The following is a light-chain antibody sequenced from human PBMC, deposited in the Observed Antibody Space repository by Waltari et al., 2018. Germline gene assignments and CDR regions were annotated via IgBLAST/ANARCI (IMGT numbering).Light chain of an antibody. CDR3: HVWHPDVDPGV. Sequence: SYVVTQPPSVSVAPGETATITCGGDHIGTYSVHWYQLKAGQAPVLVIFEDSERPSGIPERFSGSNAGNTATLTISRVEAGDEAGYYCHVWHPDVDPGVFGTGTEVTVL. CDR2: EDS. CDR1: HIGTYS. J-gene: IGLJ1*01. V-gene: IGLV3-21*04.